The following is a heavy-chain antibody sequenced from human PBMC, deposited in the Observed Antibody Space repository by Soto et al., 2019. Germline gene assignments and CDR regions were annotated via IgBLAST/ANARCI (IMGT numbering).Heavy chain of an antibody. CDR2: ISWNSGSI. J-gene: IGHJ5*02. CDR1: GFTFDDYA. V-gene: IGHV3-9*01. D-gene: IGHD6-13*01. Sequence: EVQLVESGGGLVQPGRSLRLSCAASGFTFDDYAMHWVRQAPGKGLEWVSGISWNSGSIGYADSVKGRFTISRDNAKNSLYLQMNSLRAEDTALYYCAKDGQRGYSSSRPLNWCDPWGQGTLVTVSS. CDR3: AKDGQRGYSSSRPLNWCDP.